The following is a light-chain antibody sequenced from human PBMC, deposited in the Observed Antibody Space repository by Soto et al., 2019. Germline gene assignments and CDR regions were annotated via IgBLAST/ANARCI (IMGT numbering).Light chain of an antibody. CDR1: QGISSY. J-gene: IGKJ4*01. V-gene: IGKV1-9*01. CDR2: AAS. CDR3: QQLRMYPST. Sequence: DIQLTESPFFLSASVGDRVTIICRASQGISSYLVWYQQKPGEAPKLLIYAASTLYGGVPSRFSGSGSGKDFALTITRLQAEDGATDYCQQLRMYPSTFGGGTKVDIK.